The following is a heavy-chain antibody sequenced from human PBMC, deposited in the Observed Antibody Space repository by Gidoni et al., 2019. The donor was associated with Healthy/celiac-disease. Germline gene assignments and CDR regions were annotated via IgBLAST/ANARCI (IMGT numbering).Heavy chain of an antibody. CDR2: MNPNSGNT. J-gene: IGHJ6*02. D-gene: IGHD1-1*01. CDR1: GYTFTSYD. V-gene: IGHV1-8*01. Sequence: QVQLVQSGAEVKKPGASVKVACKAAGYTFTSYDINWVRQATGQGLEWMGWMNPNSGNTGYAQKFQGRVTMTRNTSISTAYMELSSLRSEDTAVYYCARAVPRHYYYGMDVWGQGTTVTVSS. CDR3: ARAVPRHYYYGMDV.